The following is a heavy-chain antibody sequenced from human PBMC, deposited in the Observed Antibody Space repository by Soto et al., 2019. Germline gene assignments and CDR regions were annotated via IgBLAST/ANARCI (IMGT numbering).Heavy chain of an antibody. CDR3: ARSMEGYGDYYYYGMDV. J-gene: IGHJ6*02. CDR1: GFTFSSYA. CDR2: ISYDGSNK. Sequence: PGSSLRLSCAASGFTFSSYAMHWVLQAPGKXLEWVAVISYDGSNKYYADSVKGRFTISRDNSKNTLYLQMNSLRAEDTAVYYCARSMEGYGDYYYYGMDVWGQGTTVTVSS. V-gene: IGHV3-30-3*01. D-gene: IGHD3-10*01.